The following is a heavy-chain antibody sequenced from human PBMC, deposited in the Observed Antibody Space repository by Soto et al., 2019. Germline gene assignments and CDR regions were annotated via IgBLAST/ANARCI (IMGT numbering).Heavy chain of an antibody. Sequence: PGGSLRLSCAASGFTFSSYSMNWVRQAPGKGLEWVSYISSSSSTIYYADSVKGRFTISRDNAKNSLYLQMNSLRAEDTAVYYCARDLKYYDFWSGYPSGVWGKGTTVTVSS. CDR2: ISSSSSTI. J-gene: IGHJ6*04. CDR1: GFTFSSYS. D-gene: IGHD3-3*01. CDR3: ARDLKYYDFWSGYPSGV. V-gene: IGHV3-48*01.